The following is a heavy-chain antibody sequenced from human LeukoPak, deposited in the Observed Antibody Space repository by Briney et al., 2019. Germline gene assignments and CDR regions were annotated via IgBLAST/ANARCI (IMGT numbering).Heavy chain of an antibody. Sequence: PSETLSLTCAVYGGSFSGYYWSWIRQPPGKGLEWIGEINHSGSTNYNPSLKSRVTISVDTSKNQFSLKLSSVTAADTAVYYCARVVGYDFWSGYLLYRWFDPWGQGTLVTVSS. V-gene: IGHV4-34*01. J-gene: IGHJ5*02. CDR3: ARVVGYDFWSGYLLYRWFDP. CDR1: GGSFSGYY. D-gene: IGHD3-3*01. CDR2: INHSGST.